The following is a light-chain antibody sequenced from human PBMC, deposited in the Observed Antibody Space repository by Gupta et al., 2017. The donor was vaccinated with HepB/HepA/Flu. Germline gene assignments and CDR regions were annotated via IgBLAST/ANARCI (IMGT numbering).Light chain of an antibody. CDR1: SGHSNYA. Sequence: QLVLTQAPSASASLGASVKLTCTLSSGHSNYAIAWHQQQPEKGPRYWMKLNSDGSHSKGDGLPDRFSGASSGTARSLTISSLQSEDEANYFCQTCGNGIPVVFGGGTNLTVL. V-gene: IGLV4-69*01. CDR2: LNSDGSH. CDR3: QTCGNGIPVV. J-gene: IGLJ2*01.